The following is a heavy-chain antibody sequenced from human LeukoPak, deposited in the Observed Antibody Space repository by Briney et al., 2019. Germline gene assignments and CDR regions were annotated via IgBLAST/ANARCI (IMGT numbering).Heavy chain of an antibody. CDR2: ISYDGSNK. D-gene: IGHD4-17*01. CDR3: AKAVGDYGDYEIDY. Sequence: GGSLRLSCAASGFTFSSYGMHWVRQAPGKGLEWVAVISYDGSNKYYADSVKGRFTISRDNSKNTLYLQMNSLRAEDTAVYYCAKAVGDYGDYEIDYWGQGTLVTVSS. J-gene: IGHJ4*02. CDR1: GFTFSSYG. V-gene: IGHV3-30*18.